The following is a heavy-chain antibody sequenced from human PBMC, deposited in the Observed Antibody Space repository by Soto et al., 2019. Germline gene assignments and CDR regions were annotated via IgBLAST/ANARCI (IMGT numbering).Heavy chain of an antibody. V-gene: IGHV4-59*01. Sequence: PSETLSLTCTVSGGSISSYYWSWIRQPPGKGPEWIGYIYYSGGTNYNPSLKSRVTISVDTSKNQFSLKLSSVTAADTAVYYCARAGSSSWYPGNYYGMDVWGQGTTVTVSS. CDR2: IYYSGGT. D-gene: IGHD6-13*01. J-gene: IGHJ6*02. CDR3: ARAGSSSWYPGNYYGMDV. CDR1: GGSISSYY.